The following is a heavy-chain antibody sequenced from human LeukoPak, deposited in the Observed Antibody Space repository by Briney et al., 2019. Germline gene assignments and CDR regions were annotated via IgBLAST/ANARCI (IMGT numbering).Heavy chain of an antibody. D-gene: IGHD3-3*01. CDR3: ARITIFGVVIDY. CDR2: IYYSGST. Sequence: SETLSLTCTVSGGSISSSSYYWGWIRQPPGKGLEWIGSIYYSGSTYYNPSLKSRVTISVDTSKNQFSLKLSSVTAADTAVYYCARITIFGVVIDYWGQGTLVTVSS. J-gene: IGHJ4*02. CDR1: GGSISSSSYY. V-gene: IGHV4-39*01.